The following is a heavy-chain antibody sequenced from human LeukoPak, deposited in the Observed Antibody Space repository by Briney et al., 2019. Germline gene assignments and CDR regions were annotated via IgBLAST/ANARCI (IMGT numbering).Heavy chain of an antibody. D-gene: IGHD2-2*01. V-gene: IGHV4-30-4*08. CDR2: IYYSGST. J-gene: IGHJ3*02. CDR3: ARGLRGYCSSTSCYFRGLDAFDI. Sequence: PSQTLSLTCTVSGGSISSGDYYWSWIRQPPGKGLEWIGYIYYSGSTYYNPSLKSRVTISVDTSKNQFSLKLSSVTAADTAVYYCARGLRGYCSSTSCYFRGLDAFDIWGQGTMVTVSS. CDR1: GGSISSGDYY.